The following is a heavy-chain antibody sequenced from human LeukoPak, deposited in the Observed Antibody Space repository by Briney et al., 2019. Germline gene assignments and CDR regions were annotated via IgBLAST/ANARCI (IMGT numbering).Heavy chain of an antibody. V-gene: IGHV4-39*07. Sequence: SETLSLTCTVSGGSISSSSYYWGWIRQPPGKGLEWIGSIYYSGSTYYSPSLKSRVTISVDTSKNQFSLKLSSVTAADTAVYYCARGIGGQTLFWGQGTLVTVSS. CDR3: ARGIGGQTLF. J-gene: IGHJ4*02. D-gene: IGHD2-15*01. CDR1: GGSISSSSYY. CDR2: IYYSGST.